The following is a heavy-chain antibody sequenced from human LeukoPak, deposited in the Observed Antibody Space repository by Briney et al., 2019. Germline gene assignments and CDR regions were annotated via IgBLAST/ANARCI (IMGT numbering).Heavy chain of an antibody. CDR3: TRMTTGHDY. J-gene: IGHJ4*02. Sequence: SETLSLTCAVSGVSFNDYYWSWVRQTPGKGLEWIGEINHSRYTNDSPSLKSRVTLSIDTSRKQFSLNLRSVTVADTGIYYCTRMTTGHDYWGQGTLVTVSS. CDR2: INHSRYT. D-gene: IGHD4-17*01. CDR1: GVSFNDYY. V-gene: IGHV4-34*01.